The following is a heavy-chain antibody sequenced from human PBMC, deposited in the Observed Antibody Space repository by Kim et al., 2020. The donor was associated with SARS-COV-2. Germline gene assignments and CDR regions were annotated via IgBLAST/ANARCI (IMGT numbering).Heavy chain of an antibody. CDR2: ISAYNGNT. Sequence: ASVKVSCKASGYTFTSYGISWVRQAPGQGLEWMGWISAYNGNTNYAQKLQGRVTMTTDTSTSTAYMELRSLRSDDTAVYYCARTGIPGPYCSGGSCGWFDPWGQGTLVTVSS. D-gene: IGHD2-15*01. CDR1: GYTFTSYG. V-gene: IGHV1-18*01. J-gene: IGHJ5*02. CDR3: ARTGIPGPYCSGGSCGWFDP.